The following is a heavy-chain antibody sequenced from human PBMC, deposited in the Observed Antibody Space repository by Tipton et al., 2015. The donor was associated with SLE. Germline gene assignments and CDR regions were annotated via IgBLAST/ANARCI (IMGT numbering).Heavy chain of an antibody. CDR1: GFTFSSYS. D-gene: IGHD6-19*01. CDR3: ARAVGLESIAVAWEWFDP. V-gene: IGHV3-21*01. Sequence: SLRLSCAASGFTFSSYSMNWVRQAPGKGLEWVSSISSSSSYIYYADSVKGRFTISRDNAKNSLYLQMNSLRAEDTAVYYCARAVGLESIAVAWEWFDPWGQGTLVTVSS. J-gene: IGHJ5*02. CDR2: ISSSSSYI.